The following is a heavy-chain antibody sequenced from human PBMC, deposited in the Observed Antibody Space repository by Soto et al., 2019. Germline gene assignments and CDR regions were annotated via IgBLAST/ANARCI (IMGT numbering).Heavy chain of an antibody. J-gene: IGHJ4*02. D-gene: IGHD1-26*01. CDR1: GFTFSAYA. V-gene: IGHV3-23*01. CDR2: IYGSGDST. Sequence: GGSLRLSWAAFGFTFSAYAMSWVRQAPGKGLEWVSGIYGSGDSTFYADSVTGRFTISRDNSKNTLYLQMNSLRAEDTAVYYCAKDLKPDSRWEIDYWGQGTLVTVSS. CDR3: AKDLKPDSRWEIDY.